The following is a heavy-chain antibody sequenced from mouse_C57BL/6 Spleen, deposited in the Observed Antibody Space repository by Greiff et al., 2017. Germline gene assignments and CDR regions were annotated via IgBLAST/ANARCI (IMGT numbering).Heavy chain of an antibody. Sequence: EVKLMESGGGLVKPGGSLKLSCAASGFTFSDYGMHWVRQAPEKGLEWVAYISSGSSTIYYADTVKGRFTISRDNAKNTLFLQMTSLRSEDTAMYYCERERNDYGAGFAYWGQGTLVTVSA. V-gene: IGHV5-17*01. CDR2: ISSGSSTI. D-gene: IGHD2-4*01. CDR3: ERERNDYGAGFAY. J-gene: IGHJ3*01. CDR1: GFTFSDYG.